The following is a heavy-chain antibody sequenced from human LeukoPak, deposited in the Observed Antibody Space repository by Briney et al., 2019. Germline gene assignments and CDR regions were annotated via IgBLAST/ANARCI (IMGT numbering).Heavy chain of an antibody. V-gene: IGHV4-59*01. J-gene: IGHJ4*02. Sequence: PSETLSLTCTVSGGSISSYYWSWIRQPPGKGLEWIGYIYYSVSTNYNPSLKSRFTISVDTSKNQFSLKLTSVTAADPAVYYCASGPYGDLPGLDYWGQGTLVTVSS. D-gene: IGHD4-17*01. CDR3: ASGPYGDLPGLDY. CDR1: GGSISSYY. CDR2: IYYSVST.